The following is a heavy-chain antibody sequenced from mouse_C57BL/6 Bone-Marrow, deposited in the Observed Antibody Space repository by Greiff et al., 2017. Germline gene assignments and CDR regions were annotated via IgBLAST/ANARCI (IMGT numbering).Heavy chain of an antibody. CDR3: ARKRPFAY. CDR1: GYTFTDYY. CDR2: INPYNGGT. J-gene: IGHJ3*01. Sequence: VKLKESGPVLVKPGASVKMSCKASGYTFTDYYMNWVKQSHGKSLEWIGVINPYNGGTSYNQKFKGKATLTVDKSSSTAYMELNSLTSEDSAVYYCARKRPFAYWGQGTLVTVSA. V-gene: IGHV1-19*01.